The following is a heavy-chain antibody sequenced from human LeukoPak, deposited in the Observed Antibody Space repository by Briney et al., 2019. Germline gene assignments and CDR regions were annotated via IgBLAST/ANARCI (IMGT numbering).Heavy chain of an antibody. CDR1: GFTFSSYE. V-gene: IGHV4-39*07. Sequence: PGGSLRLSCAASGFTFSSYEMNWVRQPPGKGLEWIGSIYYSGSTYYNPSLKSRVTISVDTSKNQFSLKLSSVTAADTAVYYCARDVEFWSGYRDYWGQGTLVTVSS. J-gene: IGHJ4*02. D-gene: IGHD3-3*01. CDR3: ARDVEFWSGYRDY. CDR2: IYYSGST.